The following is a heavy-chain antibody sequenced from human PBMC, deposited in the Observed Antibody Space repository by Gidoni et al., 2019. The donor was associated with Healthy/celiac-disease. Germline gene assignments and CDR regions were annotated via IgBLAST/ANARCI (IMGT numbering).Heavy chain of an antibody. Sequence: QVQLQESGPGLVKTSQTLSLTCPVSGGSISSGDYYWSWIRQPPGKGLEWIGYIYYSGSTYYNPSLKSRVTISVDTSKSQFSLKLSSVTAADTAVYYCARVGIVATIPFDYWGQGTLVTVSS. CDR3: ARVGIVATIPFDY. V-gene: IGHV4-30-4*01. J-gene: IGHJ4*02. D-gene: IGHD5-12*01. CDR2: IYYSGST. CDR1: GGSISSGDYY.